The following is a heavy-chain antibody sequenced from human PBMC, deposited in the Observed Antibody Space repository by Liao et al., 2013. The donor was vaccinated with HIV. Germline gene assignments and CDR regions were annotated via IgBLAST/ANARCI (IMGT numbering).Heavy chain of an antibody. CDR2: IFYSGST. V-gene: IGHV4-30-2*06. D-gene: IGHD3-22*01. CDR1: GGSMNRGGYF. CDR3: ARGPLDSSGYSRPFLY. J-gene: IGHJ4*02. Sequence: QLQLLESGSGLVKPSQTLSLTCDVSGGSMNRGGYFWTWIRQSVGKGLEWIGHIFYSGSTTYNPSLKSRVTISVDTSKNQLSLKLSSVTAADTAVYYCARGPLDSSGYSRPFLYWGQGTLVTVSS.